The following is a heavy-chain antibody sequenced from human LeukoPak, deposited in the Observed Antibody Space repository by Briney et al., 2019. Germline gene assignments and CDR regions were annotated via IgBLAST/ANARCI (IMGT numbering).Heavy chain of an antibody. CDR2: INPNSGGT. Sequence: ASVKVSCKASGYTFTGYYMHWVRQAPGQGLEWMGRINPNSGGTNYAQRFQGRVTMTRGTSISTAYMELSRLRSDDTAVYYCARGFPENYDILTGYSPDYYYYMDVWGKGTTVTVSS. CDR1: GYTFTGYY. J-gene: IGHJ6*03. V-gene: IGHV1-2*06. CDR3: ARGFPENYDILTGYSPDYYYYMDV. D-gene: IGHD3-9*01.